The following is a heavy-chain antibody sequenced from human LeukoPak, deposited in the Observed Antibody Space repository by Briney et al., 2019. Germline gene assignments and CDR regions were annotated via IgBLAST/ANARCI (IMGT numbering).Heavy chain of an antibody. CDR3: ARGTMFPYYFDY. J-gene: IGHJ4*02. CDR2: ISGSSSYI. D-gene: IGHD3-10*02. V-gene: IGHV3-21*01. Sequence: GGSLRLSCTASGFTFSNYAMHWVRQAPGKGLEWVSSISGSSSYIYYADSLKGRFTISRDNAKNSLYLQMNSLRAEDTAVYYCARGTMFPYYFDYWGQGTLVTVSS. CDR1: GFTFSNYA.